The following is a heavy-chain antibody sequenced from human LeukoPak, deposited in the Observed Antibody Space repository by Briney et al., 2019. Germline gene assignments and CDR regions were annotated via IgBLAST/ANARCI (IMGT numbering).Heavy chain of an antibody. CDR2: MNPYNSVT. V-gene: IGHV1-2*02. CDR3: TRSPDTQAAAAAGFDL. CDR1: GYQFSAHF. D-gene: IGHD6-13*01. J-gene: IGHJ4*02. Sequence: ASVKVSCKTSGYQFSAHFMHWVRQAPGQGLEWMAWMNPYNSVTKYAQKFQGRVTVTRDTSISTAYIEVRSLTSDDTAIYYCTRSPDTQAAAAAGFDLWGQGTQVTISS.